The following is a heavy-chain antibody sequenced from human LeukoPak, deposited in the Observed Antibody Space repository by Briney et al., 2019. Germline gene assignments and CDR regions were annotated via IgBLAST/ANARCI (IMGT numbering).Heavy chain of an antibody. CDR3: ARELSQIVWGGLDY. Sequence: GGSLRLSCAASGFTFSSYGMHWVRQAPGKGLEWVDVISYDGSNKYYADSVKGRFTISRDNSKNTVFLQMNSLRVEDPAVYYCARELSQIVWGGLDYGGQGTLVSVSS. CDR2: ISYDGSNK. CDR1: GFTFSSYG. V-gene: IGHV3-30*03. D-gene: IGHD2-21*01. J-gene: IGHJ4*02.